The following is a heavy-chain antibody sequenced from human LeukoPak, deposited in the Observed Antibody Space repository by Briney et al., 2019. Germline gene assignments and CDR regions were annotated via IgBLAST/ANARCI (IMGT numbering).Heavy chain of an antibody. CDR3: ARVTYYNGSGRKDEFDY. D-gene: IGHD3-10*01. V-gene: IGHV1-18*01. CDR2: ISFYNGDT. CDR1: GLSLTHDG. Sequence: ASVKVSCKASGLSLTHDGISWVRQAPGQGLVWMGWISFYNGDTLYAQNFQGRLTVTTDTSTSTAYMELTSLTSDDTAIYFCARVTYYNGSGRKDEFDYGGQEPWSPSRQ. J-gene: IGHJ4*01.